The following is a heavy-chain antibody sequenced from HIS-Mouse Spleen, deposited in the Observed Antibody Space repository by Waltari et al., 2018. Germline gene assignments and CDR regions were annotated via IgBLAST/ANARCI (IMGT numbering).Heavy chain of an antibody. D-gene: IGHD5-12*01. CDR1: GFTFSSYA. J-gene: IGHJ3*02. V-gene: IGHV3-30-3*01. CDR2: RSYDGSNK. CDR3: ARDQGGYQMRPFDAFDI. Sequence: QVQLVESGGGVVQPGRSLRLSCAASGFTFSSYAMHWVRQAPGKGLGWVEVRSYDGSNKYYADSVKGRFTISRDNSKNTLYLQMNSLRAEDTAVYYCARDQGGYQMRPFDAFDIWGQGTMVTVSS.